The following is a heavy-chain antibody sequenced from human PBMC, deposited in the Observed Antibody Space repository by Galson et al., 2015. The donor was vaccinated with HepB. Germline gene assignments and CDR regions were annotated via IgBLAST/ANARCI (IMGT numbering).Heavy chain of an antibody. CDR3: TRAIWGYSYGS. CDR1: GFTFRGSD. Sequence: SLRLSCAASGFTFRGSDMHWVRQASGKGLEWVGRIRNKANNYATAYAAAVKGRFTISRDDSENTAHLQMNSLKTEDTAVYYCTRAIWGYSYGSWGQGTLVTVSS. J-gene: IGHJ4*02. V-gene: IGHV3-73*01. D-gene: IGHD5-18*01. CDR2: IRNKANNYAT.